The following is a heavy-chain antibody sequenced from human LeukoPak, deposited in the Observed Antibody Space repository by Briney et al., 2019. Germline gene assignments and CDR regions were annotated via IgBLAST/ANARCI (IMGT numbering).Heavy chain of an antibody. CDR1: GGSISSSDYY. D-gene: IGHD2-8*01. CDR2: IYYTGST. V-gene: IGHV4-39*07. Sequence: SETLSLTCSVSGGSISSSDYYWGWIRQPPGKGLEWIGNIYYTGSTSYNSSLKSRVTISVDTSKNQFSLQLSSVTAADTAVYYCARENYCTNGVCWAFDPWGQGTLVTVSS. CDR3: ARENYCTNGVCWAFDP. J-gene: IGHJ5*02.